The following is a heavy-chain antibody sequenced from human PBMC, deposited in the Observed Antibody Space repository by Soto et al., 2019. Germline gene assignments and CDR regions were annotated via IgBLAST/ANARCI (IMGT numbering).Heavy chain of an antibody. Sequence: QVQVLESGGGVVQPGRSLRLSCAASGFTFRTYAMHWVRQAPGKGLEWVAVISHDGSNTDYGDSVKGRFTISRDNSKSTLSLQMNSLRPEDTGVYYCAKDDGSTEYFWASWGQGTLVSVSS. J-gene: IGHJ5*02. D-gene: IGHD2-2*01. CDR3: AKDDGSTEYFWAS. CDR1: GFTFRTYA. V-gene: IGHV3-30*18. CDR2: ISHDGSNT.